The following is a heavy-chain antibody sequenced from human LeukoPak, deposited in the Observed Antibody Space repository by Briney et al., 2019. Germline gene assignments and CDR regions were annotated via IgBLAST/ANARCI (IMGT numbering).Heavy chain of an antibody. J-gene: IGHJ6*02. CDR2: ISSSSSYI. V-gene: IGHV3-21*01. CDR3: ARGSSRDYGMDV. D-gene: IGHD3-10*01. CDR1: GFTFSSYS. Sequence: TGGSLRLSCAASGFTFSSYSMNWVRQASGKGLEWVSSISSSSSYIYYADSVKGRFTISRDNAKNSLYLQMNSLRAEDTAVYYCARGSSRDYGMDVWGQGTTVTVSS.